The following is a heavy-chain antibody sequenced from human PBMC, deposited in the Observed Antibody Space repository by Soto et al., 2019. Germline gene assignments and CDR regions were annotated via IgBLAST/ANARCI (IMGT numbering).Heavy chain of an antibody. J-gene: IGHJ6*03. CDR2: INHSGST. CDR3: AREALDYGDYGYYYYYMDV. Sequence: SETLSLTCAVYGGSFSGYYWSWIRQPPGKGLEWIGEINHSGSTNYNPSLKSRVTISVDTSKNQFSLKLSSVTAADTAVYYCAREALDYGDYGYYYYYMDVWGKGTTVTVS. D-gene: IGHD4-17*01. V-gene: IGHV4-34*01. CDR1: GGSFSGYY.